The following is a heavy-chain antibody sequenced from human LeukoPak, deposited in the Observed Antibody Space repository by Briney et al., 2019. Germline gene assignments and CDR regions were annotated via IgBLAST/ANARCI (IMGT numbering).Heavy chain of an antibody. CDR3: ARVDGYFDFDY. J-gene: IGHJ4*02. CDR1: GYTFSSYG. D-gene: IGHD5-24*01. V-gene: IGHV1-18*01. Sequence: ASARVSCKASGYTFSSYGISWVRQAPGQGLYWMGWISAYNGDTNFAQKLQGRVTMTTDTSTSTAFMELRSLRSDDTAVYYCARVDGYFDFDYWGQGTLVTVSS. CDR2: ISAYNGDT.